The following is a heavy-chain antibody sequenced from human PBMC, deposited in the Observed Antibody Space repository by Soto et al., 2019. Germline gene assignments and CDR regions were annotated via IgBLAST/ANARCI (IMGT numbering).Heavy chain of an antibody. V-gene: IGHV3-7*01. CDR3: GRDAGRRFDY. D-gene: IGHD6-13*01. Sequence: EVQLVESGGGLVQPGGSLRLSCAAPGLTFRGYGLTWARQAPGKGLEWVASMNRDGSEKRYVDSVEGRFTISRDNAKNSLFLQMNSLSPDDTAVYYCGRDAGRRFDYWGQGSLVTVSS. CDR2: MNRDGSEK. CDR1: GLTFRGYG. J-gene: IGHJ4*02.